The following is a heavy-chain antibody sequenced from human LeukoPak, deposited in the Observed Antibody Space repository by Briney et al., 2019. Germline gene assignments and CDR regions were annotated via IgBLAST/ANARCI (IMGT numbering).Heavy chain of an antibody. D-gene: IGHD3-10*01. CDR2: IYTSGST. Sequence: SETLSLTCTVSGGSISSGSYYWSWIRQPAGKGLEWIGRIYTSGSTNYNPSLKSRVTMSVDTSKNQFSLKLSSVTAADTAVYYCARVCGSGSYYNSLVGGLVAFDIWGQGTMVTVSS. CDR3: ARVCGSGSYYNSLVGGLVAFDI. J-gene: IGHJ3*02. V-gene: IGHV4-61*02. CDR1: GGSISSGSYY.